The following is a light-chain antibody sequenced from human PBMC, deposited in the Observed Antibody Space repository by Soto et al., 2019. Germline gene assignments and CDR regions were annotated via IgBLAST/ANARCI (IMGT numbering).Light chain of an antibody. J-gene: IGKJ1*01. CDR3: QQTYNLPRT. CDR2: GAS. CDR1: LTIGDS. V-gene: IGKV1-39*01. Sequence: DIRMTQSPSSLSASVGDRVTITCRASLTIGDSLSWFQQKVGKPPTLLIYGASALQSGVPARFRGSGSETYFTLTINNMQREDFETYYCQQTYNLPRTFDQGTKVDTK.